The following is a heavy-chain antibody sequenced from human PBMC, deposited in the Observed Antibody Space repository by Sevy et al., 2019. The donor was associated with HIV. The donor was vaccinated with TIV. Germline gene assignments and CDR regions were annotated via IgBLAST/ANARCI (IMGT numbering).Heavy chain of an antibody. CDR2: IIPIFGTA. V-gene: IGHV1-69*13. CDR3: ARDKGIVVVPAVKNWFDP. CDR1: GGTFSSYA. J-gene: IGHJ5*02. D-gene: IGHD2-2*01. Sequence: ASVKVSCKASGGTFSSYAISWVRQAPGQGLEWMGGIIPIFGTANYAQKFQGRVTITADESTSTAYMELGSLRSEDTAVYYCARDKGIVVVPAVKNWFDPWGQGTLVTVSS.